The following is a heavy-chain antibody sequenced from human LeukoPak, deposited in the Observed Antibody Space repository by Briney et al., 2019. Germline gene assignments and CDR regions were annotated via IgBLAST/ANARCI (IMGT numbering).Heavy chain of an antibody. Sequence: GGSLRLFCAASGFTFSSYAMSWVRQAPGKGLEGVSAIRGSGGSTYDADSVKGRFTISRDNSKNTLYLQMNSLRAEDTAVYYCAKPRGGYSSPFDYWGQGTLVTVSS. CDR2: IRGSGGST. V-gene: IGHV3-23*01. J-gene: IGHJ4*02. D-gene: IGHD6-13*01. CDR3: AKPRGGYSSPFDY. CDR1: GFTFSSYA.